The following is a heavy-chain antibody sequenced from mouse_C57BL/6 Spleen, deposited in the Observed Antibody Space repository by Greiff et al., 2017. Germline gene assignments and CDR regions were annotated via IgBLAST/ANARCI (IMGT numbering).Heavy chain of an antibody. V-gene: IGHV5-4*03. Sequence: EVMLVESGGGLVKPGGSLKLSCAASGFTFSSYAMSWVRQTPEKRLEWVATISDGGSYTYYPDNVKGRFTISRDNAKNNLYLQMSHLKSEDTAMYYCARGYSAGYFDVWGTGTTVTVSS. D-gene: IGHD2-14*01. CDR3: ARGYSAGYFDV. J-gene: IGHJ1*03. CDR2: ISDGGSYT. CDR1: GFTFSSYA.